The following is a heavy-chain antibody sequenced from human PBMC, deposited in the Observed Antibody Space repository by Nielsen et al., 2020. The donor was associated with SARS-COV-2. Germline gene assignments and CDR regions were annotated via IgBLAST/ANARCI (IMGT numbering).Heavy chain of an antibody. D-gene: IGHD3-16*02. Sequence: GESLKISCAASGFTFSSYGMHWVRQAPGKGLEWVAFIRYDGSNKYYADSVKGRFTISRDNAKNSLYLQMNSLRAEDTAVYYCARGRWFGEVLGELSLTVDYWGQGTLVTVSS. J-gene: IGHJ4*02. V-gene: IGHV3-30*02. CDR1: GFTFSSYG. CDR3: ARGRWFGEVLGELSLTVDY. CDR2: IRYDGSNK.